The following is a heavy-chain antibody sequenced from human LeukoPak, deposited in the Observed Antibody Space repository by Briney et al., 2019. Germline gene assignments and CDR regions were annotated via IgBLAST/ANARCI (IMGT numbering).Heavy chain of an antibody. J-gene: IGHJ4*02. V-gene: IGHV3-21*01. CDR2: ISSSSSYI. CDR1: GFTFSSYS. Sequence: GGSLRLSCAASGFTFSSYSMNWVRQAPGTGLEWVSSISSSSSYIYYADSVKGRFTISRDNAKNSLYLQMNSLRAEDTAVYYCAREFLGYSSSWYLVGSNFDYWGQGTLVTVSS. D-gene: IGHD6-13*01. CDR3: AREFLGYSSSWYLVGSNFDY.